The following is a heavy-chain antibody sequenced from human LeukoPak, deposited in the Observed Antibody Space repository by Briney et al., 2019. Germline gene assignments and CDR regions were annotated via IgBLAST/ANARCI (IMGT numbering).Heavy chain of an antibody. CDR1: GFTFSSYG. J-gene: IGHJ4*02. Sequence: GGSLRLSCAASGFTFSSYGMHWVRQAPGKGLEWVAVISYDGSNKYYADSVKGRFTISRDNSKNTLYPQMNSLRAEDTAVYYCAKDGSWLFDYWGQGTLVTVSS. CDR2: ISYDGSNK. V-gene: IGHV3-30*18. D-gene: IGHD6-13*01. CDR3: AKDGSWLFDY.